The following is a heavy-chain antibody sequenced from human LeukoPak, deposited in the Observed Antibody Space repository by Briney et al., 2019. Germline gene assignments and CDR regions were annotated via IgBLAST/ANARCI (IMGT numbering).Heavy chain of an antibody. CDR3: AKDRAYSGSYYDY. CDR1: GFTFSSYA. D-gene: IGHD1-26*01. CDR2: ISGNGGST. V-gene: IGHV3-23*01. Sequence: PGGSLRLSCAASGFTFSSYAMSWVRQAPGKGLEWVSAISGNGGSTYYADSVKGRFTISRDNSKNTLYLQMNSLRAEDTAVYYCAKDRAYSGSYYDYWGQGTLVTVSS. J-gene: IGHJ4*02.